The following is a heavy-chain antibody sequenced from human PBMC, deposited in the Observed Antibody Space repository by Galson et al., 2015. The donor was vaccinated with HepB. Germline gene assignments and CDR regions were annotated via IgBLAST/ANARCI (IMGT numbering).Heavy chain of an antibody. CDR1: GLTFSSYV. J-gene: IGHJ6*02. Sequence: SLRLSCAASGLTFSSYVMHWVRQAPGKGLEWVAVISYDGSNKYYADSVKGRFTISRDNSKNTLYLQMNSLRAEDTAVYYCARDRRRLRYGMDVWGQGTTVTVSS. CDR3: ARDRRRLRYGMDV. CDR2: ISYDGSNK. V-gene: IGHV3-30*04.